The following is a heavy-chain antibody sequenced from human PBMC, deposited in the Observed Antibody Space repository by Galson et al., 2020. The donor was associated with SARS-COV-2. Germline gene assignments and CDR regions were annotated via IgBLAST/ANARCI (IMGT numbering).Heavy chain of an antibody. CDR1: GTSISSGSYS. Sequence: SETLSLTCAVSGTSISSGSYSWNWIRQPPGKGLEWTGYISHSGGTYYNPSLKSRVTISGDRSKNQFSLRLSSVTAADTAVYYCARLHCGEYAPEAFDIWGPGTRVTVAS. J-gene: IGHJ3*02. D-gene: IGHD4-17*01. CDR2: ISHSGGT. V-gene: IGHV4-30-2*01. CDR3: ARLHCGEYAPEAFDI.